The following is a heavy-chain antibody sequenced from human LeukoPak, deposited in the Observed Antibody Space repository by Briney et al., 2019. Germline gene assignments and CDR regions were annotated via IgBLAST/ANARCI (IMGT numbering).Heavy chain of an antibody. V-gene: IGHV3-53*05. CDR3: AKAGPYYYDSSGSIDY. CDR2: LYSDGNT. J-gene: IGHJ4*02. Sequence: PGGSLRLSCAASGFTVITNDMTWVRQAPGKGLEWVSVLYSDGNTKYADSVQGRFTISRDNSKNTLYLQMNSLRAEDTAVYYCAKAGPYYYDSSGSIDYWGQGTLVTVSS. CDR1: GFTVITND. D-gene: IGHD3-22*01.